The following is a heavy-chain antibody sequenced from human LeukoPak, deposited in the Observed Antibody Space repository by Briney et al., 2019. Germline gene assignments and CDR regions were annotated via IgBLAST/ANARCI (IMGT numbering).Heavy chain of an antibody. CDR2: IYSGGST. Sequence: GGSLRLSCAASGFTVSSNYMSWVRQAPGKGLEWASVIYSGGSTYYADSVKGRFTISRDNSKNTLYLQMNSLRAEDTAVYYCARYEVVVAAGFDYWGQGTLVTVSS. D-gene: IGHD2-15*01. V-gene: IGHV3-53*01. CDR3: ARYEVVVAAGFDY. J-gene: IGHJ4*02. CDR1: GFTVSSNY.